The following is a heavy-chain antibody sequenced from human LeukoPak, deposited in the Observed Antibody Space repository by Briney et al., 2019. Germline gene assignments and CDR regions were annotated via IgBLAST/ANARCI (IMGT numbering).Heavy chain of an antibody. Sequence: SETLSLTCTVSGGSISSGGYYWSWIRQHPGKGLEWIGYIYYSGSTYCNPSLKSRVTISVDTSKNQFSLKLSSVTAADTAVYYCARNGDGNFDYWGQGTLVTVSS. J-gene: IGHJ4*02. CDR3: ARNGDGNFDY. D-gene: IGHD2-21*01. CDR1: GGSISSGGYY. V-gene: IGHV4-31*03. CDR2: IYYSGST.